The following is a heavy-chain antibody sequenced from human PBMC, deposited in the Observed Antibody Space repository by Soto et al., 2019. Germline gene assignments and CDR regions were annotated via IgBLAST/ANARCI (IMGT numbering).Heavy chain of an antibody. CDR2: IYHSGST. V-gene: IGHV4-30-2*01. J-gene: IGHJ5*02. Sequence: QPHLQEFGSGLVTPSQTLSLTCAGSGGSISSGGYSWSWIRQPTGKGLEWIGYIYHSGSTYYNPSLKTRVTISVYRTKTQFSLKLSSVTAADTAVYYCARVPVPWGQGTLVTVSS. CDR1: GGSISSGGYS. CDR3: ARVPVP.